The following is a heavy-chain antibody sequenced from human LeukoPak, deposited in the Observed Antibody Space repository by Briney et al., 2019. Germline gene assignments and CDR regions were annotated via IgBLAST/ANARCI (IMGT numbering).Heavy chain of an antibody. V-gene: IGHV3-30*07. J-gene: IGHJ4*02. Sequence: PGRSLRLSCAVSGFTFSSNPIHWVRQAPGKGLEWVAVMSIDGSNQYYADSVKGRFTISRDNAKNSLYLQMNSLRAEDTAVYYCARDTAHSSGYALDYWGQGTLVTVSS. D-gene: IGHD3-22*01. CDR3: ARDTAHSSGYALDY. CDR2: MSIDGSNQ. CDR1: GFTFSSNP.